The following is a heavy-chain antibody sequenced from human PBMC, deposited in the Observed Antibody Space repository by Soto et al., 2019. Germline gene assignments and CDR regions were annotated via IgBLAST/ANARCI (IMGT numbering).Heavy chain of an antibody. J-gene: IGHJ3*01. Sequence: EKQLVESGGALAQPGGSLRLSCVGSGFTFSINALTWVRQAPGRGLEWVSLITNNGDTTFFGDSVKGRFSISRDNSKNTLYLQLETLRAEDTAVYYCAMSAGYGGAFDVWGQGTMVAVSS. CDR1: GFTFSINA. D-gene: IGHD5-12*01. CDR2: ITNNGDTT. V-gene: IGHV3-23*04. CDR3: AMSAGYGGAFDV.